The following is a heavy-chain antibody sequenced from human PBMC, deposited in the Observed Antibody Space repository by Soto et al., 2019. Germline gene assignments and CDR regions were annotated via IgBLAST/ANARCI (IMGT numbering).Heavy chain of an antibody. J-gene: IGHJ4*02. V-gene: IGHV3-33*01. CDR1: GFTFSSYG. Sequence: QVQLVESGGGVVQPGRSLRLSCAASGFTFSSYGMYCVRQAPGKGLEWVAVIWYDGSNKYYADSVKGRFNISRDNSKNTLYLQMNSLRADDTAVYYCARDGWGILGVTGDDYWGQGTLVTVSS. CDR3: ARDGWGILGVTGDDY. CDR2: IWYDGSNK. D-gene: IGHD1-26*01.